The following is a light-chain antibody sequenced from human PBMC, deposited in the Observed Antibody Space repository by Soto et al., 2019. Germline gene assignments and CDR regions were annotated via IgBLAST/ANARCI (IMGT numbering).Light chain of an antibody. CDR2: DAS. V-gene: IGKV1-5*01. CDR1: QSISTW. J-gene: IGKJ3*01. Sequence: DIQMTQSPSTLSASVGDRVTITCRASQSISTWLAWYQQKPGKAPKVLIYDASSLESGVPSRCSGSGSGAAFTLTISSLQHDDFATYYCQQYKNYLTFGPGTKVDIK. CDR3: QQYKNYLT.